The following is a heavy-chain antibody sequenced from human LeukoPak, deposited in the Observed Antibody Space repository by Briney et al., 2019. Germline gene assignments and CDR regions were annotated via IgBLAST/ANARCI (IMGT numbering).Heavy chain of an antibody. CDR1: GFTFSSYS. CDR2: ISSSSSSYI. CDR3: ARDRRVTTVTLPFDY. Sequence: NAGGSLRLSCAASGFTFSSYSMNWVRQAPGKGLEWVSSISSSSSSYIYYADSVKGRFTISRDNAKNSLYLQMNSLRAEDTAVYYCARDRRVTTVTLPFDYWGQGTLVTVSS. D-gene: IGHD4-17*01. J-gene: IGHJ4*02. V-gene: IGHV3-21*01.